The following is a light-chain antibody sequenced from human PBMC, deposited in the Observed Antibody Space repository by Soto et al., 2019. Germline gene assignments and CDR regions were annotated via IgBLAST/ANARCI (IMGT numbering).Light chain of an antibody. V-gene: IGLV2-14*01. CDR3: SSYTSTTTYV. Sequence: QSVLTQPASVSGSPGQSITISCTGTSSDVGGYNYVSWYQQHPGKAPKLMIYGVNNRPSGVSNRFSGSKSGNTASLTISGLQSEDEADYYCSSYTSTTTYVLGTGTKLTVL. CDR2: GVN. CDR1: SSDVGGYNY. J-gene: IGLJ1*01.